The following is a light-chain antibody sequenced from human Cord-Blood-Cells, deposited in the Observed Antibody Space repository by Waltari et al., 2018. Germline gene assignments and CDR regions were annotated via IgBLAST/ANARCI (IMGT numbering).Light chain of an antibody. CDR1: SSDVGGYNY. CDR2: DVS. V-gene: IGLV2-14*01. Sequence: QSALTQPASVSGSPGQSITISCTGTSSDVGGYNYVSWYQQHPGKAPKHMIYDVSKRPSGVSNRFSGSKSGNTASLTISGLQAEDEADYYCSSYTSSRVFGGGTKLTVL. J-gene: IGLJ3*02. CDR3: SSYTSSRV.